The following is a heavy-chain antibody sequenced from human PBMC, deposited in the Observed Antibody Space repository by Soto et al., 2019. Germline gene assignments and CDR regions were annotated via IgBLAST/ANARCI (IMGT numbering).Heavy chain of an antibody. CDR2: IIPIFHTP. D-gene: IGHD6-13*01. J-gene: IGHJ6*02. V-gene: IGHV1-69*13. CDR3: ARDLRESIAAAGTNRDYYYGMDV. Sequence: VKVSCKAPGGTFSSHSISWVRQAPGQGLEWMGGIIPIFHTPSYAQKFQGRVTITADESTSTAYMELGSLGSDDTAVYYCARDLRESIAAAGTNRDYYYGMDVWGQGTTVTVSS. CDR1: GGTFSSHS.